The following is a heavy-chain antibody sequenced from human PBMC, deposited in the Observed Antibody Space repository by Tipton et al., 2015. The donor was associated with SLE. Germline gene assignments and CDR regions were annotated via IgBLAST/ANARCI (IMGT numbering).Heavy chain of an antibody. Sequence: QSGAEVKKPGASVKVSCKASGHTFTGYYMHWVQQAPGQGLEWMGRINTYSGDTDFAQKFQGRVTMTRDTSISTAYMELSRLKFDDTAVYFCAKDSSAYYPDYWGQGTLVSVSS. CDR3: AKDSSAYYPDY. CDR2: INTYSGDT. V-gene: IGHV1-2*06. D-gene: IGHD3-22*01. J-gene: IGHJ4*02. CDR1: GHTFTGYY.